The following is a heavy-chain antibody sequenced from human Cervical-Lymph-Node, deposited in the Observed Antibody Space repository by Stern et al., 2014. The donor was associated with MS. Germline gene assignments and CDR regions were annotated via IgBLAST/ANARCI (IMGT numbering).Heavy chain of an antibody. CDR3: AKGGSGSYLD. V-gene: IGHV3-30*04. CDR1: GFVFRRYA. Sequence: QVQLVESGGGVVQPGRSLRLSCAASGFVFRRYALHWVRQAPGQGLEWVARISYDGRDKYYTDSVKGRFTVSRDNSNNTVDLEMNSLRLEDTAVYYCAKGGSGSYLDWGQGSLVTVSS. J-gene: IGHJ4*02. D-gene: IGHD1-26*01. CDR2: ISYDGRDK.